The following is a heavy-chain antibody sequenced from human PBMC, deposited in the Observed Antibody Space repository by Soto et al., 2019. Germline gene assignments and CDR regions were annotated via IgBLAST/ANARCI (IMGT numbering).Heavy chain of an antibody. CDR2: IYYSGST. J-gene: IGHJ4*02. CDR3: ARGLKKPSHKYYFDY. Sequence: QVQLQESGPGLVKPSQTLSLTCTVSGGSISSGGYYWSWIRQHPGKGLEWIGYIYYSGSTYYNPSLKSRVTISVDTSKNHFSLKLSSVTAADTAVYYCARGLKKPSHKYYFDYWGQGTLVTVSS. CDR1: GGSISSGGYY. V-gene: IGHV4-31*03. D-gene: IGHD5-12*01.